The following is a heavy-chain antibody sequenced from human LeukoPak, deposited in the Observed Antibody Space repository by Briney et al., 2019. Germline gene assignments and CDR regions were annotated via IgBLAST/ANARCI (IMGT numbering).Heavy chain of an antibody. CDR1: GFVFSDFY. CDR2: ISPDGSYT. D-gene: IGHD5/OR15-5a*01. Sequence: PGGSLRLSCAGSGFVFSDFYINCIRHSPGRGLEWLAYISPDGSYTTYGDSVKGRFVISRDNAKNSVSLQMNSLRVEDTAVYFCARDQVSGVFDYWGQGARVTVS. CDR3: ARDQVSGVFDY. V-gene: IGHV3-11*05. J-gene: IGHJ4*02.